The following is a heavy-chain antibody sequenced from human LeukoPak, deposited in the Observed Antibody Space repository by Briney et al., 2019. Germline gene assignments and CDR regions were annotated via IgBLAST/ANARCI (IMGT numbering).Heavy chain of an antibody. J-gene: IGHJ6*02. V-gene: IGHV1-46*01. D-gene: IGHD5-18*01. Sequence: ASVKVSCKASGYTFTSYYIHWVRQAPGQGLEWMEVINPSGGRTTYAQKFQGRVTMTRDTSTSTVYMELSSLRSDDTAVYYCARVNSYGYYYYYGMDVWGQGTTVTVSS. CDR2: INPSGGRT. CDR3: ARVNSYGYYYYYGMDV. CDR1: GYTFTSYY.